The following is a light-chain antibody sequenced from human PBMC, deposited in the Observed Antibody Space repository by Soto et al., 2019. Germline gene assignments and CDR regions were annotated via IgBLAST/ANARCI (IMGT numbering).Light chain of an antibody. J-gene: IGKJ4*01. CDR2: GVS. V-gene: IGKV3-11*01. CDR3: QQRSKWPLT. Sequence: EIVLTQSSATLSLSPGERATLSCRASRSVTSNALAWYQQKPGQAPRLLIYGVSSRATGIPDRFSGSGSGTDFTLTISSLEPEDFAGYYCQQRSKWPLTFGGGTKVEIK. CDR1: RSVTSN.